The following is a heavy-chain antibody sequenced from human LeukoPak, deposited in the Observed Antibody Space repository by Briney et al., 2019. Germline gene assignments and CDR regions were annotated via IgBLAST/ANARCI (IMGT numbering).Heavy chain of an antibody. CDR2: IYASGNT. V-gene: IGHV4-4*07. D-gene: IGHD6-13*01. CDR1: GGSISSYY. J-gene: IGHJ4*02. CDR3: ARGRGSSWYYFDS. Sequence: SETLSLTCTVSGGSISSYYWSWVRQPAGKGLEWIGRIYASGNTNYNPSLKGRVTMTIDTSKNQFSLNLSSVTAADTAVYYCARGRGSSWYYFDSWGQGTVVTISS.